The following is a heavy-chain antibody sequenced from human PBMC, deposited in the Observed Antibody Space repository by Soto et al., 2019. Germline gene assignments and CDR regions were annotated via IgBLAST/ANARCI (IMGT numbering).Heavy chain of an antibody. D-gene: IGHD2-8*02. J-gene: IGHJ4*02. CDR3: AREQGPPGDYFDH. CDR2: IYYSGST. Sequence: PSETLSLTCTVSGGSISSGDYYWTWIRQPPGKGLEWIGYIYYSGSTYYNPSLKSRVTISVDTSNNHFSLKLTSVTAADTAVYYCAREQGPPGDYFDHWGQGTLVTVSS. CDR1: GGSISSGDYY. V-gene: IGHV4-30-4*01.